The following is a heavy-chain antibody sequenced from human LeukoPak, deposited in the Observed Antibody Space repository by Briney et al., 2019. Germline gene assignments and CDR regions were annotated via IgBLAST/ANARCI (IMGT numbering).Heavy chain of an antibody. Sequence: SETLSLTCAVSGGSINNNDWWNWWSWVRQPPGKGLEWIGEIFHSGSSNYNPSLKSRVTISVDKSKNQFSLKLSSVTAADTAVYYCASGTIAVASIFDYWGQGILVTVSS. CDR2: IFHSGSS. CDR1: GGSINNNDWWNW. J-gene: IGHJ4*02. CDR3: ASGTIAVASIFDY. D-gene: IGHD6-19*01. V-gene: IGHV4-4*02.